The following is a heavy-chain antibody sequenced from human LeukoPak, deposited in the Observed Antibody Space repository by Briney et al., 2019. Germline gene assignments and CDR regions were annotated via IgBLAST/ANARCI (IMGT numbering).Heavy chain of an antibody. CDR2: IWYDGSNK. CDR3: ARDGSGTWALGGLGVFDP. CDR1: GFTFRSHG. V-gene: IGHV3-33*01. D-gene: IGHD3-10*01. Sequence: GGSLRLSCVASGFTFRSHGMHWVRQAPGKGLEWVAVIWYDGSNKYYGDSVKGRFTISRDNSKSTLYLQMNSLRAEDTAVYYCARDGSGTWALGGLGVFDPRGQGTLVTVSS. J-gene: IGHJ5*02.